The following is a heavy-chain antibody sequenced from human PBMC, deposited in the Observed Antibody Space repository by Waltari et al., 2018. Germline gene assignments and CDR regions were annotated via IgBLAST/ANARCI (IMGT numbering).Heavy chain of an antibody. CDR3: ARVNGDYEHYFDY. D-gene: IGHD4-17*01. CDR1: GFTFSSYW. J-gene: IGHJ4*02. Sequence: EVQLVESGGGLVQPGGSLRLSCAASGFTFSSYWMSWVRQAPGKGVEWVANIKQDGSEKYYVDSVKGRFTIARDNAKNSLYLQMNSLRAEDTAVYYCARVNGDYEHYFDYWGQGTLVTVSS. V-gene: IGHV3-7*01. CDR2: IKQDGSEK.